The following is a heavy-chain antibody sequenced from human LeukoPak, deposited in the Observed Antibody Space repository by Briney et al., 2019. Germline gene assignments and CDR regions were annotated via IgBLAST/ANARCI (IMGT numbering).Heavy chain of an antibody. Sequence: SETLSLTCTVSGGSIISSSYYWGWIRQPPGKGLEWIGNIYYSGSAYYNPSLKSRVTISVDTSKNQFSLKLSSVTAADTAVYYCARDSGGYDPNWGQGTLVTVSS. D-gene: IGHD5-12*01. J-gene: IGHJ4*02. CDR3: ARDSGGYDPN. CDR2: IYYSGSA. CDR1: GGSIISSSYY. V-gene: IGHV4-39*07.